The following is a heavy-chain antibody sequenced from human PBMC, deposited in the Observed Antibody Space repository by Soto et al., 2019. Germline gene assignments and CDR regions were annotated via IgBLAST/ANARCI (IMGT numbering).Heavy chain of an antibody. V-gene: IGHV1-24*01. CDR1: GYTLTELS. J-gene: IGHJ3*02. D-gene: IGHD5-12*01. CDR2: FDPEDGET. CDR3: ATAPLGVATSAFDI. Sequence: ASVKVSCKVSGYTLTELSMHWVRQAPGKGLEWMGGFDPEDGETIYAQKFQGRVTMTEDTSTDTAYMELSSLRSEDTAVYYCATAPLGVATSAFDIWGQGTMVTVSS.